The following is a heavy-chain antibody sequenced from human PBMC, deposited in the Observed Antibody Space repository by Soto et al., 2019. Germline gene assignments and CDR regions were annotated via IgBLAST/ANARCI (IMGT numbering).Heavy chain of an antibody. J-gene: IGHJ2*01. D-gene: IGHD6-13*01. Sequence: QVQLVQSGAEVKKPGSSVKVSCKASGGTFSSYAISWVRQAPGQGLEWMGGIIPIFGTANYAQKFQGRVTITADETRRTAYMELSSLRSEDTAVYYCARLKQQLPGRDWYCDLWGRGTLVTVAS. CDR3: ARLKQQLPGRDWYCDL. CDR1: GGTFSSYA. CDR2: IIPIFGTA. V-gene: IGHV1-69*01.